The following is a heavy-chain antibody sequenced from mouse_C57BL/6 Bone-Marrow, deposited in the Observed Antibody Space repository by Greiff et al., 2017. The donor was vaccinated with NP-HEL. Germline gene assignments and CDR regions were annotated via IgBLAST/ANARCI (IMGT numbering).Heavy chain of an antibody. D-gene: IGHD3-2*02. J-gene: IGHJ2*01. CDR3: ARQRQLRLRGGYFDY. CDR2: ISSGGSYT. Sequence: EVMLVESGGDLVKPGGSLKLSCAASGFTFSSYGMSWVRQTPDKRLEWVATISSGGSYTYYPDSVNGRFTISRDNAKNTLYLQMSSLKSEDTAMYYCARQRQLRLRGGYFDYWGQGTTLTVSS. CDR1: GFTFSSYG. V-gene: IGHV5-6*02.